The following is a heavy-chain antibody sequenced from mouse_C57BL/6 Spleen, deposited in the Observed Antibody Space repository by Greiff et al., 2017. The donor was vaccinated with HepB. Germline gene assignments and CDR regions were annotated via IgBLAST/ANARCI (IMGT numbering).Heavy chain of an antibody. CDR1: GYTFTSYW. D-gene: IGHD2-1*01. Sequence: VQLQQPGAELVRPGSSVKLSCKASGYTFTSYWMHWVKQRPIQGLEWIGNIDPSDSETHYNQKFKDKATLTVDKSSSTAYMQLSSLTSEDSAVYYCARGGYGNPFAYWGQGTLVTVSA. CDR2: IDPSDSET. CDR3: ARGGYGNPFAY. V-gene: IGHV1-52*01. J-gene: IGHJ3*01.